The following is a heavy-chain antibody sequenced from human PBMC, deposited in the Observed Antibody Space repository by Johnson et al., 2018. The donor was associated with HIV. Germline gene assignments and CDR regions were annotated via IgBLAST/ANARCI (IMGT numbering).Heavy chain of an antibody. CDR2: ISYDGSNK. J-gene: IGHJ3*02. V-gene: IGHV3-30-3*01. D-gene: IGHD2-15*01. CDR3: AREMVAAKDAFDI. CDR1: GFTFGSYA. Sequence: QVQLVESGGGVAQPGRPLRLSCAASGFTFGSYAMHWVRQAPGKGLEWVAVISYDGSNKYYPDSVKGRFTISSDNFKNTLYLQMDSLRAEDTAVYFCAREMVAAKDAFDIWGQGTMVTVSS.